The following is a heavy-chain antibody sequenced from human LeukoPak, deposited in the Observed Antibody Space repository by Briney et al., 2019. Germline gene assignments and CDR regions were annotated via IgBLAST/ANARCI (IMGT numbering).Heavy chain of an antibody. J-gene: IGHJ4*02. CDR2: ISSSSSYI. CDR1: GFTFSSYS. V-gene: IGHV3-21*01. D-gene: IGHD1-26*01. CDR3: ARNRGSYGPDFDY. Sequence: GGSLRLSCAASGFTFSSYSMNWVRQAPGKGLEWVSSISSSSSYIYYADSVKGRFTISRDNAKNSLYLQMNSLRAEDTAVYYCARNRGSYGPDFDYWGQGTLVTVSS.